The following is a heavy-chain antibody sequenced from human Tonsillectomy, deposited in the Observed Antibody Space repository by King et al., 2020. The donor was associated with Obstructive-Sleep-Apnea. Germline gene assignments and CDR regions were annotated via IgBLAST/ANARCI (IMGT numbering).Heavy chain of an antibody. CDR1: AFSFSNYA. V-gene: IGHV3-30*04. CDR2: ISYDGSDK. Sequence: QVQLQESGGGVVLPARSLRLSCAASAFSFSNYAMHWVRQAPGKGLEWVALISYDGSDKYYADSVKGRFTISRDNSKNTLYLQMNSRRPEDTAVYYCTRESGSSDWVYFGYWGQGTRVTVSS. D-gene: IGHD6-19*01. CDR3: TRESGSSDWVYFGY. J-gene: IGHJ4*02.